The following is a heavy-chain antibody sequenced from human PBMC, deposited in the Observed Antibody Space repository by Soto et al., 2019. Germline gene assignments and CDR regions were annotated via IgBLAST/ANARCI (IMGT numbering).Heavy chain of an antibody. J-gene: IGHJ4*01. D-gene: IGHD1-26*01. CDR3: ATDSWVRGSNKWDFDY. CDR1: GYTFTNHA. CDR2: INAGNGNT. Sequence: ASVKVSCKASGYTFTNHAIYWVRQAPGQRLEWMGWINAGNGNTKYSRTFQGRVTLTRDTSASTAYMELSSLRSEDTAVYYCATDSWVRGSNKWDFDYWGQGTRVTVPQ. V-gene: IGHV1-3*01.